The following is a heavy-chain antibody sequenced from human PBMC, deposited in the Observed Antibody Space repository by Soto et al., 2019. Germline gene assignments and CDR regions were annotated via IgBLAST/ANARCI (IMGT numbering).Heavy chain of an antibody. Sequence: QLQLQESGPGLVKPSETLSLTCTVSGGSISSSSYYWGWIRQPPGKGLEWIGSIYYSGSTYYNPSLKSRVTISVDTSKNQFSLKLSSVTAADTAVYYCARLVEMATIYDYWGQGTLVTVSS. CDR1: GGSISSSSYY. J-gene: IGHJ4*02. CDR2: IYYSGST. V-gene: IGHV4-39*01. D-gene: IGHD5-12*01. CDR3: ARLVEMATIYDY.